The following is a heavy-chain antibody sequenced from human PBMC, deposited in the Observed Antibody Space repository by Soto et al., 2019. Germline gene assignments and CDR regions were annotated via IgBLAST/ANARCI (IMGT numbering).Heavy chain of an antibody. CDR2: INPSGGST. V-gene: IGHV1-46*03. CDR1: GYTFTSYY. Sequence: ASVKVSCKASGYTFTSYYIHWVRQAPGQGLEWMGIINPSGGSTSYAQKFQGRVTMTRDTSTSTVYMEVGGRRSEDTAVYFCARDQEPSTLYYDYYYMDVWGKGTTVTVSS. CDR3: ARDQEPSTLYYDYYYMDV. J-gene: IGHJ6*03.